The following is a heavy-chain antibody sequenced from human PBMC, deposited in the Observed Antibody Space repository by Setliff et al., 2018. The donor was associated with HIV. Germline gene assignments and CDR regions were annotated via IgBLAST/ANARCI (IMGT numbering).Heavy chain of an antibody. CDR3: ARGSWVGATTPTDY. V-gene: IGHV4-34*01. CDR1: GGSFSGYY. CDR2: ISQSGST. Sequence: SKTLSLTCAVYGGSFSGYYWTWIRQPPGMGLEWIGEISQSGSTNYNASLKSRVTMSVDASQRQFSLNLTSVTAADTAVYYCARGSWVGATTPTDYWGRGKLVTVSS. J-gene: IGHJ4*02. D-gene: IGHD1-26*01.